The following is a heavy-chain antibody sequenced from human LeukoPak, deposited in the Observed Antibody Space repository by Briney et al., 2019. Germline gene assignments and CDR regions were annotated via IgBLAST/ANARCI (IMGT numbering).Heavy chain of an antibody. V-gene: IGHV1-2*02. J-gene: IGHJ4*02. CDR2: INPNSGGT. CDR1: GYTFTGYY. Sequence: GASVKVSCKASGYTFTGYYIHWVRQAPGQGLEWMGWINPNSGGTNYAQKFQGRVTMTRDTSIRTAYMELSRLRSDDTAMYYCARYYIEGRCFWGQGTLVTVSS. D-gene: IGHD3-10*01. CDR3: ARYYIEGRCF.